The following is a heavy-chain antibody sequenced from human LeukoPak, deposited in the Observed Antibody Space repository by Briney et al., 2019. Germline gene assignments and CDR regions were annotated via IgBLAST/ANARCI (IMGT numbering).Heavy chain of an antibody. V-gene: IGHV4-38-2*01. CDR1: GYSISSGYY. J-gene: IGHJ6*03. CDR2: IYHSGST. CDR3: ARHYRARYCSGGSCYSNAYYYYYMDV. D-gene: IGHD2-15*01. Sequence: KPSETLSLTCAVSGYSISSGYYWGLIRQPPGKGLEWIGSIYHSGSTYYNPSLKSRVTISVDTSKNRLSLMLSSVTAADTAVYYCARHYRARYCSGGSCYSNAYYYYYMDVWGKGTTVTVSS.